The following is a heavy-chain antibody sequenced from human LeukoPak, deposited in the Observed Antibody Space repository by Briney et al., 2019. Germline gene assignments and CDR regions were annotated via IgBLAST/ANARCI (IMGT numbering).Heavy chain of an antibody. CDR2: MYSGGST. V-gene: IGHV3-53*01. J-gene: IGHJ4*02. Sequence: GGSLRRSCAAPGFTLSSNCMSWVRQAAGKGVEWVSVMYSGGSTYYSDSVKGRCTISRNNSKNTLYLQMNSLTAQHTAVYYCARDILRGAGDFHYWGQGTLVTVSS. CDR1: GFTLSSNC. D-gene: IGHD1-26*01. CDR3: ARDILRGAGDFHY.